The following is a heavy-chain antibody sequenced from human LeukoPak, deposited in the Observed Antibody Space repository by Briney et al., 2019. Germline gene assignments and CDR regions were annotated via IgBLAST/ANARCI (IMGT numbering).Heavy chain of an antibody. CDR2: IYPRDSDA. CDR3: ARRGGGDYDDNLDH. J-gene: IGHJ4*02. D-gene: IGHD4-17*01. Sequence: GESLKISCKGSGYRFTSYWIGWVRQMPGKGLEWMGTIYPRDSDARYSPTFQGQVTISVDKSINTAYLQWSSLKAPDTAIYYCARRGGGDYDDNLDHWGQGTLLTVSS. V-gene: IGHV5-51*01. CDR1: GYRFTSYW.